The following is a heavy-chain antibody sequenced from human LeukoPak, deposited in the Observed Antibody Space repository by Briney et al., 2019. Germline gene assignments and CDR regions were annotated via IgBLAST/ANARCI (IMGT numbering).Heavy chain of an antibody. J-gene: IGHJ6*02. V-gene: IGHV3-33*01. CDR3: ARGDFWSGYPMFGSGMDV. Sequence: GRSLRLSCAVSGFTFSSYGMHWVRQAPGKGLEWVAVIWYDGSNKYYADSVKGRFTISRDNSKNTLYLQMNSLRAEDTAVYYCARGDFWSGYPMFGSGMDVWGQGTTVTVSS. CDR2: IWYDGSNK. D-gene: IGHD3-3*01. CDR1: GFTFSSYG.